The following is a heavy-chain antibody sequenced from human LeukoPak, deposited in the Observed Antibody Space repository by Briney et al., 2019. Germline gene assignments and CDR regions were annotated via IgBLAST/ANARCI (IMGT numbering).Heavy chain of an antibody. CDR2: TYYRSKWYN. CDR3: ARDLSPYCSSTSCYSDAFDI. D-gene: IGHD2-2*01. V-gene: IGHV6-1*01. J-gene: IGHJ3*02. Sequence: SQTLSLTCAISGDSVSSNSAAWNWSRQSPSRGLEWLGRTYYRSKWYNDYAVSVKSRITINPDTSKNQFSLQLNSVTPEDTAVYYCARDLSPYCSSTSCYSDAFDIWGHGTMVTVSS. CDR1: GDSVSSNSAA.